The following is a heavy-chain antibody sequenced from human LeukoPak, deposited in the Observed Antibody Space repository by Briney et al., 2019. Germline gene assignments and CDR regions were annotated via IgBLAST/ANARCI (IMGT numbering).Heavy chain of an antibody. CDR3: ARDRGIVVVTAMSDY. Sequence: ASVKVSCKASGYTFTSYGISWVRQAPGQGLEWMGWISAYNGNTNYAQKLQGRVTMTTDTSTSTAYMELRSLRSDDTAVYYCARDRGIVVVTAMSDYWGQGTLVTVSS. V-gene: IGHV1-18*01. CDR1: GYTFTSYG. CDR2: ISAYNGNT. J-gene: IGHJ4*02. D-gene: IGHD2-21*02.